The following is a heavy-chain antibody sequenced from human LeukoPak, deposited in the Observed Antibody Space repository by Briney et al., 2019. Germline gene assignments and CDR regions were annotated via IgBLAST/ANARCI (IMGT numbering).Heavy chain of an antibody. D-gene: IGHD4-17*01. CDR2: FDPEDGET. V-gene: IGHV1-24*01. CDR1: GYTLTELS. CDR3: AREGSDYGDYSSGWFDP. J-gene: IGHJ5*02. Sequence: AASVKVSCKVSGYTLTELSMHWVRQAPGKGLEWMGGFDPEDGETIYAQKFQGRVTMTRNTSISTAYMVLSSLRSEDTAVYYCAREGSDYGDYSSGWFDPWGQGTLVTVSS.